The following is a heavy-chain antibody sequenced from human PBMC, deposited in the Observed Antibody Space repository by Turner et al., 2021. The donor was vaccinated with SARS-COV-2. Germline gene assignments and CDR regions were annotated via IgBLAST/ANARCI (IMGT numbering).Heavy chain of an antibody. J-gene: IGHJ6*02. Sequence: EVQLVESGGGLVQPGRSLRLSCAASGFTFDDYAMHWVRQAPGKGLEWVSGISWNSGSIGYADSVKGRFTISRDNAKNSLYLQMNSLRAEDTALYYCAKDGGYSSSWYSRDGMDVWGQGTTVTVSS. V-gene: IGHV3-9*01. CDR2: ISWNSGSI. D-gene: IGHD6-13*01. CDR3: AKDGGYSSSWYSRDGMDV. CDR1: GFTFDDYA.